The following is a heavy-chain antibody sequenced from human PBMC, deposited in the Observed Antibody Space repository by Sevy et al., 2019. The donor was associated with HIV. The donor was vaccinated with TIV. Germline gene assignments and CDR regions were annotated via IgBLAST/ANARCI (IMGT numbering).Heavy chain of an antibody. CDR2: IVVGSGNT. CDR1: GFTFTSSA. D-gene: IGHD3-22*01. CDR3: AAAPDYYDSSGYYSLFDY. J-gene: IGHJ4*02. Sequence: ASVKVSCKASGFTFTSSAVQWVRQARGQRLEWIGWIVVGSGNTNYAQKFQERVTITRDMSTSTAYMELSSLRSEDTAVYYCAAAPDYYDSSGYYSLFDYWSQGTLVTVSS. V-gene: IGHV1-58*01.